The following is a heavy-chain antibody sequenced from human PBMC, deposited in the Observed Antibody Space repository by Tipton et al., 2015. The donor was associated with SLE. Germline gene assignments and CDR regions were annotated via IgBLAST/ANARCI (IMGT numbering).Heavy chain of an antibody. CDR2: INHSLNS. CDR3: ARGGFREPDYFYYGMDV. CDR1: GGSFSGYY. D-gene: IGHD3-10*01. V-gene: IGHV4-34*01. J-gene: IGHJ6*02. Sequence: LRLSCAVNGGSFSGYYWTWIRLPPGKGLEWIGEINHSLNSNYNPSLKSRVTMSGDTSKNQFSLNLTAVTAADTAVYYCARGGFREPDYFYYGMDVWGQGTTVTVSS.